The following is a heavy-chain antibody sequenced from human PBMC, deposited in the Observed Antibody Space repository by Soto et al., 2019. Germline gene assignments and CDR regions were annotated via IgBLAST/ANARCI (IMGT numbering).Heavy chain of an antibody. CDR1: GFTFSNAW. V-gene: IGHV3-15*01. CDR2: IKSNTDGGTT. Sequence: GGSLRLSCAASGFTFSNAWMSWVRQAPGKGLEWVGRIKSNTDGGTTDYAAPVKGRFTISRDDSKNTLYLQMNSLKTEDTAVYYCTTGLGGFLYYFDYWGQGTLVTVSS. D-gene: IGHD7-27*01. CDR3: TTGLGGFLYYFDY. J-gene: IGHJ4*02.